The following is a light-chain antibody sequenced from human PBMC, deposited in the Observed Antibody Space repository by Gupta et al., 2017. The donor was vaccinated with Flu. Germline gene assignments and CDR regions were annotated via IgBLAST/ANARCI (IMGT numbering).Light chain of an antibody. CDR2: WAS. CDR1: QNSLYNSNSKNY. CDR3: QQDDTLPWT. Sequence: SLGETATINCKASQNSLYNSNSKNYLGWYQQKPGQPPKLLITWASARESGVPDRFSGSGSETXFTLTIXSLQADDVAVYYCQQDDTLPWTFGXGTKVEIK. V-gene: IGKV4-1*01. J-gene: IGKJ1*01.